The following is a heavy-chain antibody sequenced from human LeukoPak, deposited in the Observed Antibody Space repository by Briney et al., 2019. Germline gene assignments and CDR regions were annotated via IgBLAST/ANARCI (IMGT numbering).Heavy chain of an antibody. J-gene: IGHJ4*02. CDR1: GSSFPSYW. D-gene: IGHD3-9*01. Sequence: GESLRISCKGSGSSFPSYWITWVRQMPGKGLEWMGSIDPSDSYTNYSPSFQGHVTISADKSISTAYLQWSSLMASDTAMYYCARTYYDILTGYSLSDYWGQGTLVTVSS. CDR3: ARTYYDILTGYSLSDY. V-gene: IGHV5-10-1*01. CDR2: IDPSDSYT.